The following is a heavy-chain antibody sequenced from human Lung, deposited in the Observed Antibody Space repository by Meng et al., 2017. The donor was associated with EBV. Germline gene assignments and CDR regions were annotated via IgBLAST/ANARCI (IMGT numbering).Heavy chain of an antibody. CDR1: VCSYSIGSF. V-gene: IGHV4-39*01. D-gene: IGHD4-17*01. J-gene: IGHJ5*02. Sequence: QDPGPRLVHPSEPLSLPCPVSVCSYSIGSFWGWIRQPPGKGLEWIGNIFYTGNAYYSPTLKSRITLSADTSKNHFSLNLRSVTAADTAVYFCARHAEYGDYKSYFDPWGQGTLVTVSS. CDR3: ARHAEYGDYKSYFDP. CDR2: IFYTGNA.